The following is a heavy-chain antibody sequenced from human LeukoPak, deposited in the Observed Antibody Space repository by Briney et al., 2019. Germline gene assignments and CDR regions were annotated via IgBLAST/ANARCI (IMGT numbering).Heavy chain of an antibody. Sequence: SETLSLTCTVSGGSISSYYWSWIRQPAGKGLEWIGRIYTSGSTNYNPSLKSRVTISVDTSKNQFSLKLSSVTAADTAVYYCARGALRYFDWLPSPNWFDPWGQGTLVTVSS. CDR2: IYTSGST. J-gene: IGHJ5*02. CDR3: ARGALRYFDWLPSPNWFDP. D-gene: IGHD3-9*01. V-gene: IGHV4-4*07. CDR1: GGSISSYY.